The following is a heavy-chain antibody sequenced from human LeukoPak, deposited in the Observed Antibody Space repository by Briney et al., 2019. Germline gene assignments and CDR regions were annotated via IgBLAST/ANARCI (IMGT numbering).Heavy chain of an antibody. D-gene: IGHD1-14*01. Sequence: GGSLRLSCGVSGFTFSSYGMHWVRQAPGKGLEWVAYIRYDGSNRHYADSVKGRFTISRDNSKNTLYLQMNSLRVEDTAVYYCANRMTGPIDYWGQGTLVTVSS. CDR2: IRYDGSNR. CDR1: GFTFSSYG. V-gene: IGHV3-30*02. J-gene: IGHJ4*02. CDR3: ANRMTGPIDY.